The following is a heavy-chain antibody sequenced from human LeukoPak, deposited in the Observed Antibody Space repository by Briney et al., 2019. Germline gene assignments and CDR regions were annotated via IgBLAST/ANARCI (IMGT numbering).Heavy chain of an antibody. CDR1: GYTFTGYY. V-gene: IGHV1-18*04. Sequence: GASVKVSCKASGYTFTGYYMHWVRQAPGQGLEWMGWISPYNGNTNYAQKLQGRVTMTTDTSTSTAYMELRSLRSDDTAVYYCARDRPLLRYFDWLSGVGGVNWFDPWGQGTLVTVSS. CDR2: ISPYNGNT. D-gene: IGHD3-9*01. J-gene: IGHJ5*02. CDR3: ARDRPLLRYFDWLSGVGGVNWFDP.